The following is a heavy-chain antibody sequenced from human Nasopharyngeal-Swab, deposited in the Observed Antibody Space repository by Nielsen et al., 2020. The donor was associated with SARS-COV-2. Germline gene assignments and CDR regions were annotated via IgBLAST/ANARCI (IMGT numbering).Heavy chain of an antibody. J-gene: IGHJ5*02. CDR1: GGSFSVYD. CDR3: AKEGATGWFDP. Sequence: SETLSLTCAVYGGSFSVYDWSWIRQPPGKGLEWIGYISHNSGTNYNPSLKSRVTMFMDTSKNQFSLKLRSVTAADTAVYYCAKEGATGWFDPWGQGTLVTVSS. CDR2: ISHNSGT. V-gene: IGHV4-59*01.